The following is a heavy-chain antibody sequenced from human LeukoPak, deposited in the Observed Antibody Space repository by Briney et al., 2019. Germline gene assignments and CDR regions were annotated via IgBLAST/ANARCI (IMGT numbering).Heavy chain of an antibody. CDR1: GGSFSGYY. CDR3: ARGSSSGWYIKAQNYFDY. V-gene: IGHV4-34*01. CDR2: INHSGST. J-gene: IGHJ4*02. Sequence: PSETLSLTCAVYGGSFSGYYWSWIRQPPGKGLEWIGEINHSGSTNYNPSLKSRVTISVDTSKNQFSLKLSSVTAADTAVSYCARGSSSGWYIKAQNYFDYWGQGTLVTVSS. D-gene: IGHD6-19*01.